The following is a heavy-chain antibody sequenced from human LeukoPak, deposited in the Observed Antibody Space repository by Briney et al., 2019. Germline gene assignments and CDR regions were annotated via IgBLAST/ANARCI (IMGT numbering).Heavy chain of an antibody. J-gene: IGHJ4*02. CDR3: ARGGSYPYYFDY. CDR1: GGSISSYY. Sequence: SETLSLTCTVSGGSISSYYWSWLRQPPGQGLEWIGYIYYSGSTNYNPSLKSRVTISVATSKNQFSLKLSSVTAADAAVYYCARGGSYPYYFDYWGQGTLVTVST. D-gene: IGHD1-26*01. CDR2: IYYSGST. V-gene: IGHV4-59*08.